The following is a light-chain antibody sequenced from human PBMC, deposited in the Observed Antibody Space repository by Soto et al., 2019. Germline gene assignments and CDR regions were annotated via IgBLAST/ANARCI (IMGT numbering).Light chain of an antibody. CDR2: QDS. V-gene: IGLV3-1*01. J-gene: IGLJ2*01. Sequence: SYELTQPPSVSVSPGQTASITCSGDKLGDKYACWYQQKPGQSPVLVIYQDSKRPSGIPERFSGSNSGNTATLTISGTQAQDGAVYYCQAWDSSTAYVVFGGGTKLTVL. CDR3: QAWDSSTAYVV. CDR1: KLGDKY.